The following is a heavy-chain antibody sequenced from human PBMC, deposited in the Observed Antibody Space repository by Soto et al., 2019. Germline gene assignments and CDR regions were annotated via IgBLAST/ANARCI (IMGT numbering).Heavy chain of an antibody. J-gene: IGHJ3*02. CDR3: ASDEGGDIRITIFGVIYEGAFAI. D-gene: IGHD3-3*01. V-gene: IGHV3-23*01. Sequence: EVQLLESGGGLVQPGGSLRLSCAASVFTFSSYAMSWVRQAPGKGLELVSAISGSGGRTYYSDSVKGRLTISRDNSKIKLYLQMNSLRAEDTAVYYCASDEGGDIRITIFGVIYEGAFAIWGQGTMVTVSS. CDR2: ISGSGGRT. CDR1: VFTFSSYA.